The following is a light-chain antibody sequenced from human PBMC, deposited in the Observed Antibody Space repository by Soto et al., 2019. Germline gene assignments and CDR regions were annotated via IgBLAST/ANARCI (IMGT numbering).Light chain of an antibody. CDR3: GTWDSSLTSWV. Sequence: QSVLTQPPSVSATPVQRVSISCSGSYSNIGNNYLSWYRQVPGTAPKVVIYDNNKRPSWIPDRFSASKSGTSSTLAITGLRTGDEAFSYCGTWDSSLTSWVFGGGTKLTVL. V-gene: IGLV1-51*01. CDR2: DNN. J-gene: IGLJ3*02. CDR1: YSNIGNNY.